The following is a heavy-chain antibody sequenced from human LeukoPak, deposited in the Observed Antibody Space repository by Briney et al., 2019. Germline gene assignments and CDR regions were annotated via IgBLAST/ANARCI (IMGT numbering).Heavy chain of an antibody. J-gene: IGHJ3*02. CDR2: IYYSGST. CDR1: GGSISSYY. CDR3: ARHLIVPAAISGDDALDI. Sequence: SETLSLTCTVSGGSISSYYWSWIRQPPGKGLEWIGYIYYSGSTNYNPSLKSRVTISVDTSKNQFSLKLSSVTAADTAVYYCARHLIVPAAISGDDALDIWGQGTMVTVSS. D-gene: IGHD2-2*01. V-gene: IGHV4-59*08.